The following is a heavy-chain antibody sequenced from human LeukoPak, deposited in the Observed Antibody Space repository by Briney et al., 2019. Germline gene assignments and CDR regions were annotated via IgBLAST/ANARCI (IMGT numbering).Heavy chain of an antibody. Sequence: GGSLRLSCAASGFTFSNSDMSWVRQAPGKGLEWVSTIGNTDNTYYADSVKGRFTISRDNSKNTLYLQMNSLRAEDTAVYYCAKDPPRGYDFWSGYFRFDPWGQGTLVTVSS. J-gene: IGHJ5*02. CDR3: AKDPPRGYDFWSGYFRFDP. CDR1: GFTFSNSD. V-gene: IGHV3-23*01. D-gene: IGHD3-3*01. CDR2: IGNTDNT.